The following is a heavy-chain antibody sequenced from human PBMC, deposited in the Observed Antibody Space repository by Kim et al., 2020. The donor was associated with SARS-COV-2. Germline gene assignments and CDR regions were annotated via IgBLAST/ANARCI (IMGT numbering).Heavy chain of an antibody. J-gene: IGHJ6*02. CDR3: AREEYIDWTLLKGYGMDV. V-gene: IGHV3-33*01. Sequence: GGSLRLSCAASGFTFSSYGMHWVRQAPGKGLEWVAVIWYDGSNKYYADSVKGRFTISRDNSKNTLYLQMNSLRAEDTAVYYCAREEYIDWTLLKGYGMDVWGQGTTVTVSS. CDR1: GFTFSSYG. D-gene: IGHD3-9*01. CDR2: IWYDGSNK.